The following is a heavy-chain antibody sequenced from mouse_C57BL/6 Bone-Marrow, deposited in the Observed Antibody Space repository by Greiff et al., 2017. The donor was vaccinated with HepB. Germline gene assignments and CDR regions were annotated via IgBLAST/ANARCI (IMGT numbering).Heavy chain of an antibody. Sequence: EVQLVESGGGLVKPGGSLKLSCAASGFTFSSYAMSWVRQTPEKRLEWVATISDGGSYTYYPDNVKGRFTISRDNAKNNLYLQMSHLKSEDTAMYYCARDDYGSSYDYWGQGTTLTVSS. J-gene: IGHJ2*01. CDR3: ARDDYGSSYDY. CDR2: ISDGGSYT. V-gene: IGHV5-4*01. CDR1: GFTFSSYA. D-gene: IGHD1-1*01.